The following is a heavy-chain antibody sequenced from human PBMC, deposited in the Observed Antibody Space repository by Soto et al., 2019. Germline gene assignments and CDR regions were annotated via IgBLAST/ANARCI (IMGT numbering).Heavy chain of an antibody. V-gene: IGHV3-9*01. CDR1: GFTLGDYG. D-gene: IGHD3-3*01. CDR2: VTWNSGNI. J-gene: IGHJ3*02. Sequence: EVQLVESGGGLVQPGRSLRLSCVASGFTLGDYGMHRVRQAPGRGPEWVSGVTWNSGNIAYAETVKGRFTISRDNAKNSLYLQMNSLRAEDTALYYCLKDGLTSLFGLVYDGSNIWGHGTMVIVSS. CDR3: LKDGLTSLFGLVYDGSNI.